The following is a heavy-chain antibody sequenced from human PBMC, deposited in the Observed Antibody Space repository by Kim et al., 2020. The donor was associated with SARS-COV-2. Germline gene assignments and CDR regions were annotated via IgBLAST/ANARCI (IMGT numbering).Heavy chain of an antibody. D-gene: IGHD6-13*01. J-gene: IGHJ6*02. Sequence: GESLKISCKGSGYSFTSYWISWVRQMPGKGLEWMGRIDPSDSYTNYSPSFQGHVTISADKSLSTAYLQWSSLKASDTAMYYCARQGIAAAGRRNYYYYGMDVWGQGTTVTVSS. CDR3: ARQGIAAAGRRNYYYYGMDV. V-gene: IGHV5-10-1*01. CDR2: IDPSDSYT. CDR1: GYSFTSYW.